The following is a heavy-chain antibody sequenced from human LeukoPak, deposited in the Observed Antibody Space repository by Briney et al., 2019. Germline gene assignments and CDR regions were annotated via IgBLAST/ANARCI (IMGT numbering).Heavy chain of an antibody. CDR1: GFTFSDYY. Sequence: PGGSLRLSCAASGFTFSDYYMSWIRQAPGKGLEWVSYISSSGGTIYYADSVKGRFTISRDNAKNSLYLQMNSLRAEDTAVYYCARAIRYFDWLPRARAFDIWGQGTMVTVSS. CDR2: ISSSGGTI. V-gene: IGHV3-11*04. J-gene: IGHJ3*02. D-gene: IGHD3-9*01. CDR3: ARAIRYFDWLPRARAFDI.